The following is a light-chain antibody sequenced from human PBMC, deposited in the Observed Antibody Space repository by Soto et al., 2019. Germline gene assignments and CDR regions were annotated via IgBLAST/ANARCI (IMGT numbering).Light chain of an antibody. CDR1: SSDIGVYNY. V-gene: IGLV2-14*01. CDR2: KVN. Sequence: QSALTQPASVSGSPGQSITFSCTGTSSDIGVYNYVSWYQQHPGKAPKLMIYKVNNRPSGVSNRFSGSKSGNTASLTISGLQAEDEADYYCSSYTTSNTYVFRTGTKVTVL. J-gene: IGLJ1*01. CDR3: SSYTTSNTYV.